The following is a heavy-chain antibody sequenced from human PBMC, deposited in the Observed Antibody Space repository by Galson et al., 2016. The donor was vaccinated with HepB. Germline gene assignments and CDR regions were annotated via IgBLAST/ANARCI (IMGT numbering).Heavy chain of an antibody. J-gene: IGHJ5*02. D-gene: IGHD4-17*01. Sequence: TLSLTCTVSGGSISSGGYYWSWIRQHPGKGLEWIGYIYYSGSTHYNPSLKNRVTTSIDMSKNQFSLKLTSVTAADTAMYYCARDHPGGDSEGAWGPGTLVTVSS. V-gene: IGHV4-31*03. CDR1: GGSISSGGYY. CDR2: IYYSGST. CDR3: ARDHPGGDSEGA.